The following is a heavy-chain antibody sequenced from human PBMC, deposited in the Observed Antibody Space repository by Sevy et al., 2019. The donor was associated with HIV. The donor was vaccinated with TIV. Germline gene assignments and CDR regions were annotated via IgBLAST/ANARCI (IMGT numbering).Heavy chain of an antibody. CDR2: ISAYNGNT. CDR3: ARSYYYDSSGYYGDYYFDY. J-gene: IGHJ4*02. Sequence: ASVKVSCKASGYTFTSYGISWVRQAPGQGLEWMGWISAYNGNTNYAQKLQGRVTMTTDTSTSTACMELRSLRSDDTAVYYCARSYYYDSSGYYGDYYFDYWGQGTLVTVSS. CDR1: GYTFTSYG. V-gene: IGHV1-18*04. D-gene: IGHD3-22*01.